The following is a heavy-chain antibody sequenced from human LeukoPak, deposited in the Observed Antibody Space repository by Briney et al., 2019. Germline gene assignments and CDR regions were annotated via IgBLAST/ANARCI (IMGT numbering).Heavy chain of an antibody. D-gene: IGHD3-3*01. CDR1: GGSISSSSYY. V-gene: IGHV4-39*01. Sequence: SETLSLTCTVSGGSISSSSYYWGWIRQTPGKGLEWIGSIYYSGSTYYNPSLKRRVTISVDTSKNQFSLKLSSVTAADTAVYYCAREGFLEWSHIDYWGQGTLVTVSS. J-gene: IGHJ4*02. CDR2: IYYSGST. CDR3: AREGFLEWSHIDY.